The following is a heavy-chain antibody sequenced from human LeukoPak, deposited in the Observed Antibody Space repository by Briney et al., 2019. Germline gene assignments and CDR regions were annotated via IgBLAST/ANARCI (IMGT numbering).Heavy chain of an antibody. J-gene: IGHJ4*02. V-gene: IGHV3-73*01. CDR2: IRSKANNYAT. Sequence: GGSLRLSCAASGFTFSASAVHWVRQASGKGLEWIGRIRSKANNYATAYAGSLKGRFTVSRDDSKNTAYLQMNSLKTEDSAVYFCARDSSSEGPLDYWGQGTLVAVSS. CDR3: ARDSSSEGPLDY. D-gene: IGHD6-6*01. CDR1: GFTFSASA.